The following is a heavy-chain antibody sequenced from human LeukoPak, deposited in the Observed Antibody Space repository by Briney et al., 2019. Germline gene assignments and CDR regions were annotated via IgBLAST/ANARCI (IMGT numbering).Heavy chain of an antibody. D-gene: IGHD1-14*01. CDR2: IYYSGST. CDR3: AKTGRYPDAFDV. Sequence: SETLSLTCTVSGGSISSSSYYWGWIRQPPGKGLEWIGSIYYSGSTYYNPSLKSRVTISVDTSKNQFSLKLSSVTAADTAVYYCAKTGRYPDAFDVWGQGTMVTVSS. J-gene: IGHJ3*01. CDR1: GGSISSSSYY. V-gene: IGHV4-39*01.